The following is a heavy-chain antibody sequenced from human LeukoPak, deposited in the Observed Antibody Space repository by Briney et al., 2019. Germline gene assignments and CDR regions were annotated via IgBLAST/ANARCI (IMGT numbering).Heavy chain of an antibody. J-gene: IGHJ4*02. V-gene: IGHV3-30*02. CDR3: AKVRCTTTGCYDIDY. Sequence: GGSLRLSCAASGFIFSRHGMHWVRQAPGKGLEWVAIIRYDGNNEYYADSVKGRFTISRDNSKNTLYLQMNSLRAEDTAVYYCAKVRCTTTGCYDIDYWGQGTLVTVSS. CDR1: GFIFSRHG. CDR2: IRYDGNNE. D-gene: IGHD2-2*01.